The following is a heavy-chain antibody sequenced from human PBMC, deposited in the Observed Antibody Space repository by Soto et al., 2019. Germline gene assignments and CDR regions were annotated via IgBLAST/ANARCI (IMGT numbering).Heavy chain of an antibody. CDR1: DGSISSTSYS. J-gene: IGHJ6*03. V-gene: IGHV4-39*01. CDR2: IYYSGTT. D-gene: IGHD2-15*01. CDR3: ARRFYCSGGGGCHYHMDV. Sequence: QLQLRESGPGLVKPSETLSLTCTVSDGSISSTSYSWAWLRQPPRKGLEWIGNIYYSGTTHYNPSLTSRVARSVDTPKNQFSLKLSSVTAADTAVYYCARRFYCSGGGGCHYHMDVWGKGTTVTVSS.